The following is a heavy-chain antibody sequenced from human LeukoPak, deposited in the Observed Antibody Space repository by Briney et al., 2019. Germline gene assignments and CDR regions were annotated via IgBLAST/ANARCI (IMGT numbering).Heavy chain of an antibody. CDR2: IYYSGST. J-gene: IGHJ6*02. Sequence: PSETLSLTCTVSGGSISSSSYYWGWIRQPPGKGLEWIGSIYYSGSTYYNPSLKSRVTISVDTSKNQFSLKLSSVTAADTAVYYCARHEYSSGSYYYYYGMDVWGQGTTVTVSS. D-gene: IGHD6-19*01. V-gene: IGHV4-39*01. CDR3: ARHEYSSGSYYYYYGMDV. CDR1: GGSISSSSYY.